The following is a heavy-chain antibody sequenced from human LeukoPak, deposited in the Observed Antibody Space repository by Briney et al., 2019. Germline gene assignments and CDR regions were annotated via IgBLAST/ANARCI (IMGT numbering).Heavy chain of an antibody. Sequence: ASVKVSCKASGYTFTSYGISWVRQAPGQGLEWMGWISAYNGNTNYAQKLQGRVTMTTDTSTSTAYMELRSLRSDDTAVYYCARDRFCHPPCGYGDASDYWGQGTLVTVSS. J-gene: IGHJ4*02. CDR1: GYTFTSYG. D-gene: IGHD4-17*01. CDR3: ARDRFCHPPCGYGDASDY. V-gene: IGHV1-18*01. CDR2: ISAYNGNT.